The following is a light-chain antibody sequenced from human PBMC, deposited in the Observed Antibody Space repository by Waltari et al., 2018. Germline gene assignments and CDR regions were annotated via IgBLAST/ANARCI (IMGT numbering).Light chain of an antibody. CDR1: AGAVTSGLY. CDR2: DTS. Sequence: QAVVTQEPSLTVSPGGTVTLTCGSSAGAVTSGLYPYWFQQKPGQAPRTLIYDTSNKHSWTPSRFSGSLLGGKAALTLSGAQPEDEAEYYCLISYSGVGVFGGGTKLTVL. CDR3: LISYSGVGV. J-gene: IGLJ3*02. V-gene: IGLV7-46*01.